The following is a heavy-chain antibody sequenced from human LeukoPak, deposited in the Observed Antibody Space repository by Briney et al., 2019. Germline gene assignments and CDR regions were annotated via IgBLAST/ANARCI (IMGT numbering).Heavy chain of an antibody. CDR2: INAGNGNT. CDR1: GYTFTSYA. D-gene: IGHD3-22*01. V-gene: IGHV1-3*01. J-gene: IGHJ4*02. Sequence: ASVKVSCKASGYTFTSYAMHWVRQAPGQRLEWMGWINAGNGNTKYSQKFQGRVTITRDTSASTAYMELSSLRSEDTAVYYCARGNHYYDSSGYYPVPDYWGQGTLVTVSS. CDR3: ARGNHYYDSSGYYPVPDY.